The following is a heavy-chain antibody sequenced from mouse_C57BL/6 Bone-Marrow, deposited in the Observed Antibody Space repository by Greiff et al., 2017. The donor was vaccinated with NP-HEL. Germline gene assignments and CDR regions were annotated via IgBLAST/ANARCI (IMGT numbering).Heavy chain of an antibody. V-gene: IGHV1-81*01. Sequence: VQLQQSGAELARPGASVKLSCKASGYTFTSYGISWVKRRTGQGLEWIGEIYPRSGNTYYNEKFKGKATLTADKSSSTAYMELRSLTSEDSAVYFCARSYYGSTLYYFDYWGQGTTLTVSS. CDR3: ARSYYGSTLYYFDY. CDR2: IYPRSGNT. J-gene: IGHJ2*01. CDR1: GYTFTSYG. D-gene: IGHD1-1*01.